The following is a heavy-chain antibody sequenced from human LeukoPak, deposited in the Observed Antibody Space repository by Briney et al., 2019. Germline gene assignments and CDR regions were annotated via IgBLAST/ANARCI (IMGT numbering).Heavy chain of an antibody. D-gene: IGHD3-22*01. Sequence: SETLSLTCSVSGSSMNLYSWNWIRQSPGKGLEWIAYMYYSGTTNYNPSLENRAAISLDLSRHQFSLKLSSVTAADTAVYYCARGTVIVVVIPPRTLTSLFDYRGQGTLVTVSS. CDR2: MYYSGTT. J-gene: IGHJ4*02. CDR3: ARGTVIVVVIPPRTLTSLFDY. CDR1: GSSMNLYS. V-gene: IGHV4-59*12.